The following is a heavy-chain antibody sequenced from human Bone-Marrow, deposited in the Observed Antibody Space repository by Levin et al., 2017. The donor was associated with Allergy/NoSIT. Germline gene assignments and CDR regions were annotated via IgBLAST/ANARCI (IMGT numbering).Heavy chain of an antibody. D-gene: IGHD3-3*01. Sequence: SGESLKISCKASGYTSSSYGISWVRQAPGQGLEWMGWINAYNGNTKYGLNLQGRVTMTTDTSTNTAYMEVRSLKSDDTAVYYCASPGRNDNSRYGDWGYYYGMDVWGQGTTVLVSS. CDR3: ASPGRNDNSRYGDWGYYYGMDV. CDR2: INAYNGNT. V-gene: IGHV1-18*01. CDR1: GYTSSSYG. J-gene: IGHJ6*02.